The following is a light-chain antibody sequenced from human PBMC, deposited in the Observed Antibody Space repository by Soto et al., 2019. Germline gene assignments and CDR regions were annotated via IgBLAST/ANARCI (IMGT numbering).Light chain of an antibody. V-gene: IGLV2-23*01. CDR2: EGT. CDR1: SSDVGGYNY. J-gene: IGLJ1*01. Sequence: QSALTQPASVSGSPGQSITISCTGTSSDVGGYNYVSWYQQHPGKAPKLMIYEGTRRPSGISYRFSGSTSGNAASLTISALQADDEADYFCCSSAPESTYVFGTGTKLTVL. CDR3: CSSAPESTYV.